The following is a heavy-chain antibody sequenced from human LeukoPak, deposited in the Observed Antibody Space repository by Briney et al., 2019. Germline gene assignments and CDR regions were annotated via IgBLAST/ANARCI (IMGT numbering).Heavy chain of an antibody. CDR3: ARDFHDSSGYYYVTSHYYYYYGMDV. CDR1: GFTFSSYS. D-gene: IGHD3-22*01. V-gene: IGHV3-21*01. Sequence: GGSLRLSCAASGFTFSSYSMNWVRQAPGKGLEWVSSISSSSSYIYYAGSVKGRFTISRDNAKNSLYLQMNSLRAEDTAVYYCARDFHDSSGYYYVTSHYYYYYGMDVWGQGTTVTVSS. J-gene: IGHJ6*02. CDR2: ISSSSSYI.